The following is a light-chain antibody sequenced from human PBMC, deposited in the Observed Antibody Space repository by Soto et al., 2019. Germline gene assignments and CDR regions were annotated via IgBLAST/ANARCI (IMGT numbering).Light chain of an antibody. Sequence: QAVLTQPPSVSGAPGQRVTISCTGSSSNIGAGYDVHWYQQLPGTAPKLLIYNNNNRPSGVPDRFSGSKSGTSASLAITGLQAEDEADYYCQSYDSXLSGYVFGTGTKVTXL. J-gene: IGLJ1*01. CDR1: SSNIGAGYD. V-gene: IGLV1-40*01. CDR3: QSYDSXLSGYV. CDR2: NNN.